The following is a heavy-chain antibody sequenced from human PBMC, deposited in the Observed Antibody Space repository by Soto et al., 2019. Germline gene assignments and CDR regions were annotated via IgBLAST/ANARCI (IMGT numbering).Heavy chain of an antibody. Sequence: GGSLRLSCAASGFTFSSYAMSWVRQAPGKGLEWVSAISGSGGSTYYADSVKGRFTISRDNSKNTLYLQMNSLRAEDTAVYYCAKLFIVVVTPGYFDYWGQGTLVTVSS. CDR3: AKLFIVVVTPGYFDY. D-gene: IGHD3-22*01. CDR2: ISGSGGST. CDR1: GFTFSSYA. J-gene: IGHJ4*02. V-gene: IGHV3-23*01.